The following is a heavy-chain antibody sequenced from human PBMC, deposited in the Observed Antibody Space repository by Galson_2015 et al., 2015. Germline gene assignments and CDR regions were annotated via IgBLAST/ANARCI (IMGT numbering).Heavy chain of an antibody. V-gene: IGHV2-26*01. J-gene: IGHJ6*02. CDR1: GFSLSNARMG. CDR2: IFSNDEK. Sequence: PALVKPTQTLTLTCTVSGFSLSNARMGVSWIRQPPGKALEWLAHIFSNDEKSYSTTLKSRPTISKDTSKSQVVLTITNMDPLDTATYYRARIPWTTDYYYYHGMDVWGQGTTVTVSS. D-gene: IGHD1-1*01. CDR3: ARIPWTTDYYYYHGMDV.